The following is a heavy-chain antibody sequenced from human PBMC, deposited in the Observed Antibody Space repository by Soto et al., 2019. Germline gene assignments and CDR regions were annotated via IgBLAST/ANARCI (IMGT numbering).Heavy chain of an antibody. CDR1: GFTLSNAW. Sequence: EVQLVESGGGLVKPGGSLRLSCAASGFTLSNAWVSWVRQAPGKGLEWVGRIKNKKEGGTTDDAAPVKGRFTISRDDSKNMLNLQMNSLIAVDTAVYYYGPNWGFDYWGQGTLVTVSS. CDR3: GPNWGFDY. CDR2: IKNKKEGGTT. J-gene: IGHJ4*02. V-gene: IGHV3-15*01. D-gene: IGHD7-27*01.